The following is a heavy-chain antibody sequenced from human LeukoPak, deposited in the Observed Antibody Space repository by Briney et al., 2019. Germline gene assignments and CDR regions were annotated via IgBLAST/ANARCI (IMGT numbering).Heavy chain of an antibody. CDR2: IYHRGST. J-gene: IGHJ4*02. CDR3: ARGKNRAARHFDY. D-gene: IGHD6-6*01. V-gene: IGHV4-38-2*02. Sequence: TSETLSLTCTVFGYSISSDYYWGWIRQPPGKGLEWIGSIYHRGSTYYNPSLKSRVTISLDTSKNQFSLKLSSVTAADTAVYYCARGKNRAARHFDYWGQGTLVTVSS. CDR1: GYSISSDYY.